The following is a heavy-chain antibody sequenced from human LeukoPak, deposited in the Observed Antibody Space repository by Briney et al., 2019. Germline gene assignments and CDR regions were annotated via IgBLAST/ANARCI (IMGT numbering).Heavy chain of an antibody. Sequence: SETLSLTCTVSGGSISSYYWSWIRQPPGKGLEWIGYIYYSGSTNYNPSLKSRVTISVDTSKNQFSLKLSSVTAADTAVYYCASSYDYGNWFDPWGQGTLATVSS. D-gene: IGHD4-17*01. J-gene: IGHJ5*02. CDR2: IYYSGST. V-gene: IGHV4-59*01. CDR1: GGSISSYY. CDR3: ASSYDYGNWFDP.